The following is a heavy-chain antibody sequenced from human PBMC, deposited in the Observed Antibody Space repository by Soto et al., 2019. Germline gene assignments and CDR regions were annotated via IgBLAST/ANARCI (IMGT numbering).Heavy chain of an antibody. D-gene: IGHD6-13*01. Sequence: EVQLLESGGGLVQPGGSLRLSCAASGLTFSSYAMSWVRQAPGKGLEWVSAISGSGGSTYYADSVKGRFTISRDNSKNTLYLQLNSLRAEDTVVYYCANDLTPIAAPLVWYFDLWGRGTLVTVSS. CDR3: ANDLTPIAAPLVWYFDL. V-gene: IGHV3-23*01. CDR1: GLTFSSYA. CDR2: ISGSGGST. J-gene: IGHJ2*01.